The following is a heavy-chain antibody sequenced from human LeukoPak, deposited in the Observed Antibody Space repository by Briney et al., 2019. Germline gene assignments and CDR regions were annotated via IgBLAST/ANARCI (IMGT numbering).Heavy chain of an antibody. CDR1: GGSISSGGYY. Sequence: SETLSLTCTVSGGSISSGGYYWSWIRQHPGKGLEWIGYIYYSGSTYYNPSLKSRVTISVDTSKNQFSLKLSSVTAADTAVYYCARAATVASVDYWGQGTLVTVSS. J-gene: IGHJ4*02. D-gene: IGHD4-23*01. CDR3: ARAATVASVDY. V-gene: IGHV4-31*03. CDR2: IYYSGST.